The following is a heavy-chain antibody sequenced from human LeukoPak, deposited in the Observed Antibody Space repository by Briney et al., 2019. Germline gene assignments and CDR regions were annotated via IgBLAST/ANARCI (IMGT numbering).Heavy chain of an antibody. D-gene: IGHD2-15*01. CDR2: ISDSGGST. V-gene: IGHV3-23*01. J-gene: IGHJ4*02. Sequence: GGSLRLSCAASGFTFNTYAMNWVRQAPGKGLEWVSAISDSGGSTYYADSVKGRFTISRDNSKNTVYLQIHRLRAEDTAVYYCAKGKGSSPSSIDWWGQGTLVTVSS. CDR1: GFTFNTYA. CDR3: AKGKGSSPSSIDW.